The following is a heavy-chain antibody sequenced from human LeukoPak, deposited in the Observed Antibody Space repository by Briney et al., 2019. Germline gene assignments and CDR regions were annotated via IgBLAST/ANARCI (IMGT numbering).Heavy chain of an antibody. V-gene: IGHV3-23*01. Sequence: GGSLRLSWAASGFTFSTYAMSWVRQAPGKGLEWVSAISGGGTGTYYADSVKGRFTISRDNSKNTLYLQMKRLRAEDTAVYHCAKDSIAAAGNVNYFDYWGQGTLVTVSS. CDR1: GFTFSTYA. CDR3: AKDSIAAAGNVNYFDY. D-gene: IGHD6-13*01. J-gene: IGHJ4*02. CDR2: ISGGGTGT.